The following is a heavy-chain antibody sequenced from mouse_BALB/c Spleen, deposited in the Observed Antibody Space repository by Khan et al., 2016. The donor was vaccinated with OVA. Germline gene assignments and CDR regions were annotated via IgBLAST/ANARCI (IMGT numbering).Heavy chain of an antibody. CDR1: GFNIKDYY. CDR2: IDPENGNT. Sequence: VQLKQSGAELVRPGALVKLSCKASGFNIKDYYIHWVKQRPEQGLVWIGRIDPENGNTIYDPKFQGKASITSDTSSNTAYLQLSSLTSEDTAVYYCARDGYSPWFVYWGQGTLVTVSA. CDR3: ARDGYSPWFVY. J-gene: IGHJ3*01. D-gene: IGHD2-3*01. V-gene: IGHV14-1*02.